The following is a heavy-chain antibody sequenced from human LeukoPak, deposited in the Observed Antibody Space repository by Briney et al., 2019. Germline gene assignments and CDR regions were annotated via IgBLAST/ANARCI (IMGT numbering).Heavy chain of an antibody. D-gene: IGHD2-8*01. CDR2: ISGSGGST. CDR3: AKGCGGCMLYWDYYYYYMDV. CDR1: GFTFSSYS. Sequence: KPGGSLRLSCAASGFTFSSYSMSWVRQAPGKGLEWVSAISGSGGSTYYADSVKGRFTISRDNSKNTLYLQMNSLRAEDTAVYYCAKGCGGCMLYWDYYYYYMDVWGKGTTVTVSS. V-gene: IGHV3-23*01. J-gene: IGHJ6*03.